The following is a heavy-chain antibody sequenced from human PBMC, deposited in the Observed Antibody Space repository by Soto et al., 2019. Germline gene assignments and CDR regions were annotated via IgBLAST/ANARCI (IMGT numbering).Heavy chain of an antibody. V-gene: IGHV4-4*07. CDR1: GGSITSYY. CDR2: IYTSGST. D-gene: IGHD3-22*01. Sequence: QVQLQESGPGLVKPSETLSLTCTVSGGSITSYYWSWIRQPAGKGLDWIGRIYTSGSTNYNPSLKSRVTMSVDTSKNQYSLKLSSVTAADTAVYYCARDYYDSSGYPNWFDPWGQGTLLTVSS. CDR3: ARDYYDSSGYPNWFDP. J-gene: IGHJ5*02.